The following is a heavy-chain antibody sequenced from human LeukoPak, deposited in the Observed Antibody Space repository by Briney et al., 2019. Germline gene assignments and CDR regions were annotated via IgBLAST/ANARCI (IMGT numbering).Heavy chain of an antibody. V-gene: IGHV4-38-2*02. D-gene: IGHD1-26*01. CDR2: IYHSGST. CDR1: GYSISSGYY. Sequence: SETLSLTCTVSGYSISSGYYWGWIRQPPGKGLEWIGSIYHSGSTYYNPSLRSRVTISVDTSKNQFSLKLSSVTAADTAVYYCASNTGSYSWWFDPWGQGTLVTVSS. J-gene: IGHJ5*02. CDR3: ASNTGSYSWWFDP.